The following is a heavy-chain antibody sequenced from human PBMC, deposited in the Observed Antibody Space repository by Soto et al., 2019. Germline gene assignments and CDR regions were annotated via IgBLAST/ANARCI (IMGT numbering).Heavy chain of an antibody. V-gene: IGHV3-9*01. CDR3: AKDIGSGYFDY. J-gene: IGHJ4*02. CDR2: ISWNSGSI. CDR1: GFTFDDYA. D-gene: IGHD3-10*01. Sequence: PGGSLRLSCAASGFTFDDYAMHWVRQAPGKGLEWVSGISWNSGSIGYADSVKGRFTISRDNAKNSLYLQMNSLRAEDTALYYCAKDIGSGYFDYWGQGTLVTVSS.